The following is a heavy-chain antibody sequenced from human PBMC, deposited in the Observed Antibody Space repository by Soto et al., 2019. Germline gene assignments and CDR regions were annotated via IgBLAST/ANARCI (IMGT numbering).Heavy chain of an antibody. CDR2: INWNGGST. V-gene: IGHV3-20*04. Sequence: EVQQVESGGGVVRPGGSLRLSCVASGFTFDDYGMSWVRQAPGKGLEWVSGINWNGGSTGYADSVKGRFTISRDNAKNSMYMQMNSLRAEDTALYYCARDPHGSGRHWFDPWGQGTLVTVSS. J-gene: IGHJ5*02. CDR3: ARDPHGSGRHWFDP. D-gene: IGHD3-10*01. CDR1: GFTFDDYG.